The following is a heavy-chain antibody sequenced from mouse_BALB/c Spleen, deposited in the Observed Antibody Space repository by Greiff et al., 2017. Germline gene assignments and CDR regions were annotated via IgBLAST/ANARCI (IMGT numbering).Heavy chain of an antibody. J-gene: IGHJ4*01. Sequence: VKLQQSGAELAKPGASVKMSCKASGYTFTSYWMHWVKQRPGQGLEWIGYINPSTGYTEYNQKFKDKATLTADKSSSTAYMQLSSLTSEDSAVYYCAPLLHYYAMDYWGQGTSVTVSS. CDR2: INPSTGYT. V-gene: IGHV1-7*01. CDR1: GYTFTSYW. CDR3: APLLHYYAMDY. D-gene: IGHD1-1*01.